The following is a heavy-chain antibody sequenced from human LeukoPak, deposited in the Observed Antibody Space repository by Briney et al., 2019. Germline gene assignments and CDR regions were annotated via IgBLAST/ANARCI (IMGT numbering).Heavy chain of an antibody. CDR2: IHTSGST. Sequence: ASETLSLTCTVSGGSFSSGSYYWNWIRQPAGKGLEWIGRIHTSGSTNYNPSLKSRVTISLDTSKNQLSLKLSSVTAADTAVYYCARPSIAARDFDYWGQGTLVTVSS. CDR1: GGSFSSGSYY. V-gene: IGHV4-61*02. CDR3: ARPSIAARDFDY. J-gene: IGHJ4*02. D-gene: IGHD6-6*01.